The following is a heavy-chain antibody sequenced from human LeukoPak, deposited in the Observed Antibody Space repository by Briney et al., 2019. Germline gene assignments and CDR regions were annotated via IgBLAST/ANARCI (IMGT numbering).Heavy chain of an antibody. V-gene: IGHV4-59*08. CDR1: GDSINAYY. J-gene: IGHJ5*02. Sequence: PSGTLSLTCTVSGDSINAYYWGWIRQPPGKGLEWIGYIYFSGTTKYNPSLESRVTISVDTSKNQFSLKLSSVTAADTAVYYCARRRAEGGSNGHYNWFDPWGQGILVTAST. D-gene: IGHD6-13*01. CDR3: ARRRAEGGSNGHYNWFDP. CDR2: IYFSGTT.